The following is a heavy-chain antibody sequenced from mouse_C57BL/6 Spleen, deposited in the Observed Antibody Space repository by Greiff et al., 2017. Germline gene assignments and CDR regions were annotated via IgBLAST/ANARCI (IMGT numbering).Heavy chain of an antibody. CDR2: ISSGGSYT. Sequence: EVMLVESGGDLVKPGGSLKLSCAASGFTFSSYGMSWVRQTPDKRLEWVATISSGGSYTYYPDSVKGRFTISRDNAKNTLYLQMSSLKSEDTAMYYCARQKGYYGSSPYYAMDYWGQGTSVTVSS. CDR1: GFTFSSYG. CDR3: ARQKGYYGSSPYYAMDY. V-gene: IGHV5-6*01. J-gene: IGHJ4*01. D-gene: IGHD1-1*01.